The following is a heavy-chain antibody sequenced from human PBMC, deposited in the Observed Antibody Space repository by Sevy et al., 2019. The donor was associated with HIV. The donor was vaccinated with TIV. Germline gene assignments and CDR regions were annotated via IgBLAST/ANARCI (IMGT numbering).Heavy chain of an antibody. CDR1: GGSITSLY. J-gene: IGHJ4*02. CDR2: IYYNGHI. CDR3: AGENAWGRGYS. Sequence: SETLSLTCTVSGGSITSLYWNWIRQPPGKGLEWIANIYYNGHINYNPSLKSRATLSLYTSKNQFSLRLSSVTAADTAMYYCAGENAWGRGYSWGQGTLVTVSS. V-gene: IGHV4-59*11. D-gene: IGHD1-26*01.